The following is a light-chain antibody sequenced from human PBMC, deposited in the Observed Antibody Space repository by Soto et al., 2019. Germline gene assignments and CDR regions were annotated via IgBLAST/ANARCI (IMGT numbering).Light chain of an antibody. CDR1: NIGSKN. Sequence: SYELTQPLSVSVALGQTARLTCGGNNIGSKNVYWYQQKPGQAPVLVIFRDNKRPSGIPERFSGSNSGNTATLTISRAQAGDEADYYCQVWDSSTGVFGGGTKVTVL. CDR3: QVWDSSTGV. J-gene: IGLJ3*02. CDR2: RDN. V-gene: IGLV3-9*01.